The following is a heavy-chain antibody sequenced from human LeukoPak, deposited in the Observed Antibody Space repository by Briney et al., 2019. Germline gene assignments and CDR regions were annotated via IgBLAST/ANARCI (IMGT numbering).Heavy chain of an antibody. CDR1: GYSFSSYW. CDR2: IDPSDSDT. Sequence: GEPLKISCKGSGYSFSSYWISWVRQMPGKGLEWMGRIDPSDSDTNYSTSFRGHVTISADTSISTAYLEWSSLKASDTAVYYCARYPGSYVIDYWGQGTLVTVSS. V-gene: IGHV5-10-1*01. CDR3: ARYPGSYVIDY. J-gene: IGHJ4*02. D-gene: IGHD1-26*01.